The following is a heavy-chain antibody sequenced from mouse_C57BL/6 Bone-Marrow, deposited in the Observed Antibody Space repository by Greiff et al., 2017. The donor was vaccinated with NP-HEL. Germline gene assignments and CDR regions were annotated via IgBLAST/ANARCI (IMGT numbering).Heavy chain of an antibody. CDR2: IRNKANGYTT. CDR3: ARYPPRQRRLRIYAMDY. Sequence: EVQLVESGGGLVQPGGSLSLSCAASGFTFTDYYMSWVRQPPGKALEWLGFIRNKANGYTTEYSASVKGRFTISRDNSQSILYLQMNALRAEDSATYYCARYPPRQRRLRIYAMDYWGQGTSVTVSS. D-gene: IGHD3-2*02. CDR1: GFTFTDYY. V-gene: IGHV7-3*01. J-gene: IGHJ4*01.